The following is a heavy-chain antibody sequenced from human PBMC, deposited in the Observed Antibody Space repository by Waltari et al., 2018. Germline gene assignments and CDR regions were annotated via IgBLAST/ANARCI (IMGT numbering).Heavy chain of an antibody. CDR2: IRSKLDGGAT. J-gene: IGHJ3*01. CDR3: KITMIAVDAFDV. V-gene: IGHV3-49*04. D-gene: IGHD3-22*01. CDR1: GFNFGDYA. Sequence: EVQLVESGGGLVQPGRSLRLSCTASGFNFGDYAMSWVRQAPGKGLEWVAFIRSKLDGGATEYAASVEGRCTISREDSKSVAYLQMSSLKTEDTGVYFCKITMIAVDAFDVWGQGTMVTVSS.